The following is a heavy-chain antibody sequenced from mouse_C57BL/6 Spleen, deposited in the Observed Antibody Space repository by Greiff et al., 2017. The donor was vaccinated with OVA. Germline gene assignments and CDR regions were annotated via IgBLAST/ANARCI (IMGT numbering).Heavy chain of an antibody. D-gene: IGHD2-4*01. J-gene: IGHJ4*01. CDR3: ARNRYDYDGNYYAMDY. CDR2: IWSGGST. CDR1: GFSLTSYG. V-gene: IGHV2-2*01. Sequence: QVQLKESGPGLVQPSQSLSITCTVSGFSLTSYGVHWVRQSPGKGLEWLGVIWSGGSTDYNAAFISRLSISKDNSKSQVFFKMNSLQADDTAIYYCARNRYDYDGNYYAMDYWGQGTAVTVSS.